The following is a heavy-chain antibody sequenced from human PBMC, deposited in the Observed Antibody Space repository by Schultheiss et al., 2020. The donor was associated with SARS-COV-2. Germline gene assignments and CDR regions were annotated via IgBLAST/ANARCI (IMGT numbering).Heavy chain of an antibody. CDR2: INHSGST. J-gene: IGHJ6*02. V-gene: IGHV4-61*08. CDR3: ARRVPSTYGMDV. Sequence: SETLSLTCTVAGDSISSGDYYWSWIRQPPGKGLEWIGEINHSGSTNYNPSLKSRVTISVDRSKNQFSLKLTSVTAADTAVYYCARRVPSTYGMDVWGQGTTVTVSS. CDR1: GDSISSGDYY. D-gene: IGHD1-26*01.